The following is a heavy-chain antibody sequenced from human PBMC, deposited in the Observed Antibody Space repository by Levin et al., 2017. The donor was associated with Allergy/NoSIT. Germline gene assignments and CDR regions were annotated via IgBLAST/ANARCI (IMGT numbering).Heavy chain of an antibody. J-gene: IGHJ4*02. CDR1: GYSFTTYW. CDR3: ARHRRGPYCGGDCSKWSYFDY. D-gene: IGHD2-21*02. V-gene: IGHV5-51*01. Sequence: GESLKISCKASGYSFTTYWIGWVRQMPGKGLEWMGIIYPGGSMTRYSPSIQGQVTISVDNSISTAFLQWSSLEASDTAMYYCARHRRGPYCGGDCSKWSYFDYWGQGTLVTVSS. CDR2: IYPGGSMT.